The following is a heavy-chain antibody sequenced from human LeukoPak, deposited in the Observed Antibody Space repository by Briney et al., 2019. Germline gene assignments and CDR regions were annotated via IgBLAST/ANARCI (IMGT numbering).Heavy chain of an antibody. CDR2: ISPYNGNT. V-gene: IGHV1-18*04. CDR3: GRDALSMIPSAPGI. D-gene: IGHD3-22*01. J-gene: IGHJ3*02. Sequence: ASVKVSCKASGYTSTAYYVHWVRQAPGQGLEWMGWISPYNGNTNYAQNLRGRVTMTTDTSTSTAYMELRSLRSDDTAVYYCGRDALSMIPSAPGIWGQGTKVTVSS. CDR1: GYTSTAYY.